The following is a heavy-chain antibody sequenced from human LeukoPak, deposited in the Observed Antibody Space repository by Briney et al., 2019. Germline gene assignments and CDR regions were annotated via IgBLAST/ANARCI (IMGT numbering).Heavy chain of an antibody. D-gene: IGHD3-10*01. Sequence: QPGGSLRLSCAASGFTVSSNYTSWVRQAPGKGLEWVSVIYSGGSTYYADSVKGRFTISRHNSKNTLYLQMNSLRAEDTAVYYCAKYGSGSRYWYFDLWGRGTLVTVSS. CDR3: AKYGSGSRYWYFDL. V-gene: IGHV3-53*04. CDR1: GFTVSSNY. J-gene: IGHJ2*01. CDR2: IYSGGST.